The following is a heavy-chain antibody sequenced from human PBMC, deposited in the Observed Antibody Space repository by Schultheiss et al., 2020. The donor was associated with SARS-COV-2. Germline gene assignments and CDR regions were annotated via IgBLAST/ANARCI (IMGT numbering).Heavy chain of an antibody. Sequence: GGSLRLSCAASGFTFGDYHVGWVRQAPGKGLECVAYTSSGSAYTYYADSVKGRFTISRDDAKKSLYLQMNSLRPGDTAVYFCAGGFGTFSAPDAFDMWGQGTMVTVAS. V-gene: IGHV3-11*03. CDR1: GFTFGDYH. CDR2: TSSGSAYT. CDR3: AGGFGTFSAPDAFDM. J-gene: IGHJ3*02. D-gene: IGHD3-10*01.